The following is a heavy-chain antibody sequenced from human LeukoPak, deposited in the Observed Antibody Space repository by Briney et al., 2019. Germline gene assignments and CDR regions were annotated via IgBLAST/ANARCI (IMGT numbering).Heavy chain of an antibody. Sequence: ASVKVSCKASGGTFISYAINWVRQATGQGLEWMGWMNPNSGNTGYAQKFQGRVTITRNTSISTAYMELSSLRSEDTAVYYCARAPRMYSSGWYRKAYYYYYMDVWGKGTTVTVSS. CDR3: ARAPRMYSSGWYRKAYYYYYMDV. D-gene: IGHD6-19*01. V-gene: IGHV1-8*03. CDR1: GGTFISYA. J-gene: IGHJ6*03. CDR2: MNPNSGNT.